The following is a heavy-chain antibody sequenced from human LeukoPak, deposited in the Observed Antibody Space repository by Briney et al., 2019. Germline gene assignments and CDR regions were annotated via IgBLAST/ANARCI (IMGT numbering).Heavy chain of an antibody. J-gene: IGHJ3*02. V-gene: IGHV1-69*04. Sequence: SVKVSCKASGGTFSSYAISWVRQAPGQGLEWMGRIIPILGIANYAQKFQGRVTITADKSTSTAYMELSSLRSEDTAVYYCARAARRADAFDIWGQGQWSPSLQ. CDR1: GGTFSSYA. CDR2: IIPILGIA. CDR3: ARAARRADAFDI.